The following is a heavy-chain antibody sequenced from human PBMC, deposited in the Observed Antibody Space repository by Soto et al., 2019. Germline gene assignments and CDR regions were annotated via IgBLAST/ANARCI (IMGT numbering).Heavy chain of an antibody. CDR1: GFTFSNYA. CDR3: AKDWVGGSNKYYFEY. Sequence: GGSLRLSCAASGFTFSNYAMHWVRQAPGKGLEWVAVISYDGSNKVYADSVKGRFTISRDNSKKTVYLQLNSLRGDDTAVYYCAKDWVGGSNKYYFEYWGQGTLVTVSS. V-gene: IGHV3-30*18. D-gene: IGHD1-26*01. J-gene: IGHJ4*02. CDR2: ISYDGSNK.